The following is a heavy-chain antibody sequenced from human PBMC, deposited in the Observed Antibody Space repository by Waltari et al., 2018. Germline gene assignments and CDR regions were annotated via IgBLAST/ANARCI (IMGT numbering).Heavy chain of an antibody. V-gene: IGHV3-7*01. J-gene: IGHJ4*02. Sequence: EVQLVESGGGLVQPGGSLRLSCAASGFTFSSYWMSWVRQAPGKGLEWVANIKQDGSEKYYVDSVKGRFTISRDNAKNSLYLQMNSLRAEDTAVYYCARYCSSTSCQRGFDYWGQGTLVTVSS. CDR2: IKQDGSEK. CDR3: ARYCSSTSCQRGFDY. D-gene: IGHD2-2*01. CDR1: GFTFSSYW.